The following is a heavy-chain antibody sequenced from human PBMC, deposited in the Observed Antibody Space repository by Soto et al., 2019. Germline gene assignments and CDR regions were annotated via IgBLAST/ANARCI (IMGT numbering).Heavy chain of an antibody. CDR1: GGTFSSYA. CDR2: IIPIFGTA. J-gene: IGHJ6*02. Sequence: GASVKVSCKASGGTFSSYAISWVRQAPGQGLEWMGGIIPIFGTANYAQKFQGRVTITADESTSTAYMELSRLRSDDTAVYYCARGHTVDYYYYGMDVWGQGTTVTVSS. V-gene: IGHV1-69*13. D-gene: IGHD4-17*01. CDR3: ARGHTVDYYYYGMDV.